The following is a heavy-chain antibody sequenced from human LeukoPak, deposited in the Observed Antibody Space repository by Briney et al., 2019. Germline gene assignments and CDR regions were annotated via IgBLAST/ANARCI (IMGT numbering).Heavy chain of an antibody. J-gene: IGHJ6*02. D-gene: IGHD1-26*01. Sequence: SETLSLTRSVSDGSINSYYWNWIRRPPGKGLEWIGYIYYNGNTNYSPSLESRVTMSVDTSKNLFSLKVSSVTAADTAVYYCARGRSNYYGMDVWGQGTTVTVSS. V-gene: IGHV4-59*01. CDR2: IYYNGNT. CDR1: DGSINSYY. CDR3: ARGRSNYYGMDV.